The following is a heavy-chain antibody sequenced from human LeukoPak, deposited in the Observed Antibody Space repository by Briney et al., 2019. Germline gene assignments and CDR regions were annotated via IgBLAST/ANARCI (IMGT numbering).Heavy chain of an antibody. CDR1: GYTFTSYY. Sequence: GASVKVSCKASGYTFTSYYMHWVRQAPGQGLEWMGIINPSGGSTSYAQKFQGRVTMTRDTSTSTVYMELSSLRSEDTAVYYCARDPLVAAAGTTSTYYYYGMDVWGQGTTVTVSS. CDR3: ARDPLVAAAGTTSTYYYYGMDV. J-gene: IGHJ6*02. V-gene: IGHV1-46*01. CDR2: INPSGGST. D-gene: IGHD6-13*01.